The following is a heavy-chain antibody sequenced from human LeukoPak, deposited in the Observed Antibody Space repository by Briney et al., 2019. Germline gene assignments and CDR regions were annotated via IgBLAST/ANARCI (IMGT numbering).Heavy chain of an antibody. CDR2: ISSSGSTI. D-gene: IGHD3-10*02. CDR3: AELGITMIGGV. J-gene: IGHJ6*04. V-gene: IGHV3-48*04. CDR1: GLTFRNYN. Sequence: HAGGSLRLSCAASGLTFRNYNMNWVRQAPGKGLEWVSYISSSGSTIYYADSVKGRFTISRDNAKNSLYLQMNSLRAEDTAVYYCAELGITMIGGVWGKGTTVTISS.